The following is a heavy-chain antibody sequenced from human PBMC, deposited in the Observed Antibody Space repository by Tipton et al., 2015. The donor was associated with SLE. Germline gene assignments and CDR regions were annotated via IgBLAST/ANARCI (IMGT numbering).Heavy chain of an antibody. J-gene: IGHJ4*02. CDR2: ISLSGST. D-gene: IGHD1-1*01. Sequence: TLSLTCAVYGGSFSGYYWTWIRRPPGKGLQWIGEISLSGSTNCNPSLKSRVTISVDTSKNQFSLKLNSVTAADTAVYYCARIRATLPAGFDYWGQGTLVTVSS. V-gene: IGHV4-34*01. CDR3: ARIRATLPAGFDY. CDR1: GGSFSGYY.